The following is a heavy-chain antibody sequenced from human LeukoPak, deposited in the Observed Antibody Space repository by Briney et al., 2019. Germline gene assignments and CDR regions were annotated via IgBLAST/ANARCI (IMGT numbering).Heavy chain of an antibody. Sequence: ASETLSLTCTVSGGSISSYYWSWIRQPPGKGLEWIGYIYTSGSTNYNPSLKSRVTISVDTSKNQFSLKLSSVTAADMAVYYCARDVAVAGTYFDYWGQGTLVTVSS. D-gene: IGHD6-19*01. CDR1: GGSISSYY. CDR3: ARDVAVAGTYFDY. V-gene: IGHV4-4*08. CDR2: IYTSGST. J-gene: IGHJ4*02.